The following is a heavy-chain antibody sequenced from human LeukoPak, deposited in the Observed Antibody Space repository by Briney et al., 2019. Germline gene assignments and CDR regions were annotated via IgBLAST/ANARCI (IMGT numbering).Heavy chain of an antibody. CDR1: GGSISGYY. D-gene: IGHD1-26*01. CDR2: IYYSGST. J-gene: IGHJ4*02. CDR3: ARDGFGAEFDY. V-gene: IGHV4-59*01. Sequence: SETLSLTCTVSGGSISGYYWSWIRQPPGEGLEWIGYIYYSGSTNYNPSLKSRVTISVDTSKNQFSLKLSSVTAADTAVYYCARDGFGAEFDYWGQGTLVTVSS.